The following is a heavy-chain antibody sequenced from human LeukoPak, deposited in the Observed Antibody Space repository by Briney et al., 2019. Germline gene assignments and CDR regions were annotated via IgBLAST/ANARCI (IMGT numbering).Heavy chain of an antibody. V-gene: IGHV1-2*02. D-gene: IGHD1-14*01. J-gene: IGHJ4*02. CDR2: INPNSGGT. CDR1: GYTFTGYY. CDR3: ASLSRKVQLG. Sequence: ASVKVSCKASGYTFTGYYMHWVRQAPGQGLEWMGWINPNSGGTNYAQKFQGRVTITADKSTSTAYMELSSLRSEDTAVYYCASLSRKVQLGWGQGTLVTVSS.